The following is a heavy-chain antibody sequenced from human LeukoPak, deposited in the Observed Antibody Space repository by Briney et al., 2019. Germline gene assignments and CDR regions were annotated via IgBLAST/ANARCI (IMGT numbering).Heavy chain of an antibody. J-gene: IGHJ4*02. CDR1: GFTVSSKY. Sequence: GGSLRLSCAGSGFTVSSKYMSWVRQAPGKGLEWVSVIYSGGSTDYADSVKGRFTMSRDSSKNMLYLQMNSLRVDDTAVYFCARGRGYSGYDVSLPFDYWGQRTLVTVSS. V-gene: IGHV3-66*01. D-gene: IGHD5-12*01. CDR3: ARGRGYSGYDVSLPFDY. CDR2: IYSGGST.